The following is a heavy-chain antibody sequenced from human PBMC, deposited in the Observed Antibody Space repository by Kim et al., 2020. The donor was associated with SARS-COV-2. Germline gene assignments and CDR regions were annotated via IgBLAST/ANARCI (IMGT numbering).Heavy chain of an antibody. CDR2: FDPEDVET. CDR1: GYTLTELS. D-gene: IGHD5-12*01. Sequence: ASVKVSCKVSGYTLTELSMHWVRQAPGKGLEWMGGFDPEDVETIYAQKFQGRVTMTEDTSTDTAYMELGSLRSEDTAVYYCATARPIVATSRYDYYYYYGMDVWGQGTTVTVSS. J-gene: IGHJ6*02. CDR3: ATARPIVATSRYDYYYYYGMDV. V-gene: IGHV1-24*01.